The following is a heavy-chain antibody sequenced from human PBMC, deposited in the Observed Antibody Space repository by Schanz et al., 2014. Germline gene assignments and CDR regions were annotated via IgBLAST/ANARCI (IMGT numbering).Heavy chain of an antibody. D-gene: IGHD2-2*01. CDR2: INPNTGGT. CDR3: AREICSGTRCGQRYDP. J-gene: IGHJ5*02. Sequence: QVRLVQSGAEVKKPGASVKVSCKASGYSIGGYYMHWVRQAPGGGPEWMGRINPNTGGTQYAQKFQGRVTMSRDTSISTAYMELSRLGSDDTAIYYCAREICSGTRCGQRYDPWGQGTLVTVSS. CDR1: GYSIGGYY. V-gene: IGHV1-2*06.